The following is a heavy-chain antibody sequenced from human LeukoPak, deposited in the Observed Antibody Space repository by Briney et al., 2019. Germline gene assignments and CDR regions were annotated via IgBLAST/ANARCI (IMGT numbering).Heavy chain of an antibody. V-gene: IGHV3-30*04. D-gene: IGHD3-16*02. CDR2: ISYDGSNK. J-gene: IGHJ6*02. CDR1: GFSFSSYA. Sequence: GMSLRLSCAASGFSFSSYAMHWVRQAPGKGLEWVAVISYDGSNKYYADSVKGRFTISRDNSKNTLYLQMNSLRAEDTAVYYCARDKSYDYVWGSYRKAYYGMDVWGQGTTVTVSS. CDR3: ARDKSYDYVWGSYRKAYYGMDV.